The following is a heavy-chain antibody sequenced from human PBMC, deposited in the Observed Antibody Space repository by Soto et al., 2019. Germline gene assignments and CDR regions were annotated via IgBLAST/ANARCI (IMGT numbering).Heavy chain of an antibody. J-gene: IGHJ4*02. CDR3: AREIAAEVY. V-gene: IGHV4-34*01. CDR2: INHSGST. CDR1: GGSSSGYY. Sequence: QVQLQQWGAGLLKPSETLSLTCAVYGGSSSGYYWSWIRQPPGKGLEWIGEINHSGSTNYNPSLKSRVTISVDTSKNQFSLKLSSVTAADTAVYYCAREIAAEVYWGQGTLVTVSS. D-gene: IGHD6-13*01.